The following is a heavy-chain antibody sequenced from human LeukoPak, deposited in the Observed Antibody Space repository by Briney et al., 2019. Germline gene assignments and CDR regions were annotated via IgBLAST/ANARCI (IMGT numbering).Heavy chain of an antibody. CDR3: VRGRSDLLWFGELLRY. D-gene: IGHD3-10*01. J-gene: IGHJ4*02. CDR2: ISSSGSTI. CDR1: GFTFTNAW. V-gene: IGHV3-11*04. Sequence: GGSLRLSCATSGFTFTNAWMSWVRQAPGKGLEWVSYISSSGSTIYYTDSVKGRFTISRDNAKNSLYLQMNSLRAEDTAVYYCVRGRSDLLWFGELLRYWGQGTLVTVSS.